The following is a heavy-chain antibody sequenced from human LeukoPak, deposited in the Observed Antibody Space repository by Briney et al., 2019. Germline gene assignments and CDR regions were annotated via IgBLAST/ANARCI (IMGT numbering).Heavy chain of an antibody. CDR2: ISLYIGNT. Sequence: ASVRASCKPSRYTVTTYGVSWVRQAPGQGLEGMGLISLYIGNTNYAHKLQSRDTMTTDTSTSTAYMELRSLRSDDTAVYYCATRRRYSGYDFDYWGQGTLVTVSS. V-gene: IGHV1-18*04. D-gene: IGHD5-12*01. CDR1: RYTVTTYG. CDR3: ATRRRYSGYDFDY. J-gene: IGHJ4*02.